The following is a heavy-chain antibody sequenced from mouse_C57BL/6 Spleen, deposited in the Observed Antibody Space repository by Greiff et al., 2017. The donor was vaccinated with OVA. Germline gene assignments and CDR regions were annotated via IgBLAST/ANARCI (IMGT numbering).Heavy chain of an antibody. CDR2: INPCNGGT. D-gene: IGHD3-2*02. CDR1: GYTFTSHW. V-gene: IGHV1-53*01. J-gene: IGHJ4*01. Sequence: QVQLQQPGTELVKPGASVKLFCKAFGYTFTSHWMHRVKPRPGQGPEWIGNINPCNGGTNYNEKFKSKATLTVDKSTSTAYMQLSSLTSEDSAVYYCARSDSSGYSYAMDYWGQGTSVTVSS. CDR3: ARSDSSGYSYAMDY.